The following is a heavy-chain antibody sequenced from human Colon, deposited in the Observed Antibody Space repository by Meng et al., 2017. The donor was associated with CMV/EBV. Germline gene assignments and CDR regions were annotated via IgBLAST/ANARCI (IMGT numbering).Heavy chain of an antibody. V-gene: IGHV3-30*04. CDR2: ISYDGSNK. J-gene: IGHJ4*02. Sequence: GESLKISCAASGFTFSSYAMHWVRQAPGKGLEWVAVISYDGSNKYYADSVKDRFTISRDNSKNTLYLQMNSLRAEDTAVYYCAGVLRGYWGQGTLVTVSS. CDR3: AGVLRGY. CDR1: GFTFSSYA.